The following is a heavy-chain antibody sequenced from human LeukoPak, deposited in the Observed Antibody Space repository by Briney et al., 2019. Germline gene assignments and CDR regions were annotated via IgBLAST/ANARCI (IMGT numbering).Heavy chain of an antibody. CDR2: ISAYNGNT. V-gene: IGHV1-18*01. Sequence: ASVKVSCKASGYTFTSYGISWVRQGPGQGLEWMGWISAYNGNTNYAQKLQGRVTMTTDTSTSTAYMELRSLRSDDTAVYYCARGQLRMITFGGVMGAFDIWGQGTMVTVSS. CDR3: ARGQLRMITFGGVMGAFDI. D-gene: IGHD3-16*01. J-gene: IGHJ3*02. CDR1: GYTFTSYG.